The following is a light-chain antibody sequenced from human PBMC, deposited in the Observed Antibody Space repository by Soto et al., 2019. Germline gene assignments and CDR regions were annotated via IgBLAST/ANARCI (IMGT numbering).Light chain of an antibody. CDR1: SDSVSASHF. J-gene: IGLJ2*01. V-gene: IGLV8-61*01. CDR3: VLYMRSGISV. Sequence: QAVVTQEPSFSVSPGGTVTLTCGLSSDSVSASHFPSWSQQTPGQAPRTLIYSTNTRSSGVPDRFSGSILGNRAALTITGAQADDESDYYCVLYMRSGISVFGGGTKLTVL. CDR2: STN.